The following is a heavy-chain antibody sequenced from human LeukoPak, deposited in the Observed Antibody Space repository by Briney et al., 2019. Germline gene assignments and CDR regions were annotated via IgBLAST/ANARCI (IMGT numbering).Heavy chain of an antibody. D-gene: IGHD3-22*01. Sequence: GGSLRLSCAASGFTFSSYSMNWVRQAPGKGLEWVSYISSSSTIYYADSVKGRFTISRDNAKNSLYLQMNSLRDEDTAVYYCASGYYYDSSGYPYGDYWGQGTLVTVSS. CDR2: ISSSSTI. V-gene: IGHV3-48*02. CDR1: GFTFSSYS. CDR3: ASGYYYDSSGYPYGDY. J-gene: IGHJ4*02.